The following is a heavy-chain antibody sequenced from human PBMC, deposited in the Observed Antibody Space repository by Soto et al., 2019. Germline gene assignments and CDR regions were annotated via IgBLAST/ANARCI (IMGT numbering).Heavy chain of an antibody. CDR3: ARTNIRGNYFYSLDV. D-gene: IGHD3-16*01. V-gene: IGHV1-2*02. CDR1: GYTFTAYF. J-gene: IGHJ6*02. CDR2: INPNSGGT. Sequence: QVQLVQSGADVKKPGASVKVSCQASGYTFTAYFIHWVRQAPGQGLEWMGWINPNSGGTHYAQKCLGRVTMTGDTSLSTAYMELTSLRSDDTAVYYCARTNIRGNYFYSLDVWGQGTTVTVSS.